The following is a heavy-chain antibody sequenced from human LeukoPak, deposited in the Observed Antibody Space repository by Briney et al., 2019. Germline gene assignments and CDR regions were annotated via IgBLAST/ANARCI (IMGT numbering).Heavy chain of an antibody. CDR2: ISVSGGST. J-gene: IGHJ6*02. Sequence: PGGSLRLSCAASGFTFSSYAMSWVRQAPGKGLEWVSAISVSGGSTYYADSVKGRFTISRDNAKNTLYLQMSGLRVEDTAVYHCASDSPYYGMDVWGQGTTVTVSS. CDR3: ASDSPYYGMDV. D-gene: IGHD2-21*01. CDR1: GFTFSSYA. V-gene: IGHV3-23*01.